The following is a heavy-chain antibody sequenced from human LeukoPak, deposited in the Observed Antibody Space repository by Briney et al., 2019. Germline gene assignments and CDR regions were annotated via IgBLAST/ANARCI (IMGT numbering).Heavy chain of an antibody. CDR1: GGSISSYY. Sequence: SETLSLTCTVSGGSISSYYWSWIRQPPGKGLEWIGSIYYSGSTYYNPSLKSRVTISADTSKNQFSLKLSSVTAADTAVYYCARECIAAAGTWFDPWGQGTLVTVSS. CDR3: ARECIAAAGTWFDP. D-gene: IGHD6-13*01. J-gene: IGHJ5*02. CDR2: IYYSGST. V-gene: IGHV4-39*07.